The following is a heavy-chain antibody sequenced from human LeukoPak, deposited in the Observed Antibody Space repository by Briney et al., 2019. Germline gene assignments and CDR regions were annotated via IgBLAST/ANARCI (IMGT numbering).Heavy chain of an antibody. J-gene: IGHJ6*02. V-gene: IGHV3-7*01. D-gene: IGHD3-10*01. CDR2: IKQDGSEI. Sequence: GGSLRLSWAASGFPFSSYWMTWVRQAPGKGREWVANIKQDGSEIFYVDSVKGRFTISRDNAKNSLFLQMNSLRAEDTAVYSCAREDYCGSGIYVAWGGGFDVWGQGTTVTVSS. CDR3: AREDYCGSGIYVAWGGGFDV. CDR1: GFPFSSYW.